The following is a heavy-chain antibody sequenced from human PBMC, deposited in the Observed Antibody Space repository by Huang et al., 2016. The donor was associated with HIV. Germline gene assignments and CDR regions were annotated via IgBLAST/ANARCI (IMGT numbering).Heavy chain of an antibody. CDR1: GYTFSTYD. V-gene: IGHV1-8*03. J-gene: IGHJ6*03. D-gene: IGHD3-10*01. Sequence: QVQLVQSGAEVRKPGASVKVSCKASGYTFSTYDINWVRQATGQGLEWMGYMKPKNGNTGYAQKFQGRVTFTRRTSISTADMELSRLTSEDTAVYYCARGRFGETYNYYMDVWGEGTTVTVS. CDR3: ARGRFGETYNYYMDV. CDR2: MKPKNGNT.